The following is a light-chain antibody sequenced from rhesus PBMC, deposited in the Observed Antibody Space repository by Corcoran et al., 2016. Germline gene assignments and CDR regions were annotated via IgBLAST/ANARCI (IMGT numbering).Light chain of an antibody. Sequence: GDRVTVTCRASQGINKELSGYQQKPGKAPTLLIYAAFSLQTGVSSRFSGRGSGTAFTLTLSSLQPEDVATSYCQRDYRTPYRFSQGTKVEIK. CDR1: QGINKE. V-gene: IGKV1-94*01. CDR3: QRDYRTPYR. J-gene: IGKJ2*01. CDR2: AAF.